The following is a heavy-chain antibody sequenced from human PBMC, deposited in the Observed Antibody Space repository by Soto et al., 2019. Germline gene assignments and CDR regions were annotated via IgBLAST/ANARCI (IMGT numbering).Heavy chain of an antibody. V-gene: IGHV2-5*02. CDR1: GIALDATDVG. Sequence: QITLKESGPTLVKPTQTLTLTCTFSGIALDATDVGVAWIRQPPGKALEWLALLYWDDDKRFTSAQKSRLTVTKDTSKNQVILTMTNMDPVDSGTYYWAHTITRFRTRMELWGSGTTVTVS. J-gene: IGHJ6*03. D-gene: IGHD3-9*01. CDR2: LYWDDDK. CDR3: AHTITRFRTRMEL.